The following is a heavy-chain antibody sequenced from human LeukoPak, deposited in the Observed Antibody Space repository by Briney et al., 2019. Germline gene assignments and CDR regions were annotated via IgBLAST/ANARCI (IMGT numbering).Heavy chain of an antibody. CDR1: GYSFTSYW. Sequence: GESLKISCKGSGYSFTSYWIGWVRQMPGKGLEWMGIIYPGDSDTRYSPSFQGQVTISADRSLSTAYLQWSSLKASDTAMYYCARGSGSYHTAYMNWGQGSPVTVSS. D-gene: IGHD1-26*01. CDR3: ARGSGSYHTAYMN. V-gene: IGHV5-51*01. CDR2: IYPGDSDT. J-gene: IGHJ4*02.